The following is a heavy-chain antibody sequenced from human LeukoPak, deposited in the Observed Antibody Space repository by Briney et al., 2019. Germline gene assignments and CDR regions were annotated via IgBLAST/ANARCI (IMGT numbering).Heavy chain of an antibody. V-gene: IGHV3-23*01. D-gene: IGHD3-9*01. CDR3: AKDGLYFDGSTHIYYLYT. CDR1: GFSFGGYA. CDR2: ITYNGAAT. Sequence: GGSLRLSCAASGFSFGGYAMTWVRQAPGKGLEWVSSITYNGAATYYLDSVKARFTISRDNSRSTLYLQMDSLTAEDTALYYCAKDGLYFDGSTHIYYLYTWGDGTLVAVSS. J-gene: IGHJ5*01.